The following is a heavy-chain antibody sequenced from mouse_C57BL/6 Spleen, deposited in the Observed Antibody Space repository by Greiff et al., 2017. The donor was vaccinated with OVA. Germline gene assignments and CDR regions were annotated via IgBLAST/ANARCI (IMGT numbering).Heavy chain of an antibody. CDR3: ARSNYGSTGYYFDY. Sequence: VQLQQSGPELVKPGDSVKISCKASGYSFTGYFMNWVMQSHGKSLEWIGRINPYNGDTFYNQKFKGKATLTVDKSSSTAHMELRSLTSEDSAVYYCARSNYGSTGYYFDYWGQGTTLTVSS. CDR1: GYSFTGYF. J-gene: IGHJ2*01. CDR2: INPYNGDT. D-gene: IGHD1-1*01. V-gene: IGHV1-20*01.